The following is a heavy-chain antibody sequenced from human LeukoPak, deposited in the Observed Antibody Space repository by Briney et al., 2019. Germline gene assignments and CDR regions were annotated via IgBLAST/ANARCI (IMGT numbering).Heavy chain of an antibody. CDR3: ARGRRLGAIDPFDY. CDR2: IYYSGST. V-gene: IGHV4-59*01. J-gene: IGHJ4*02. Sequence: PSETLSLTCTVSGGSISSYYWSWIRQPLGKGLEWIGYIYYSGSTNFNPSLKSRVTISVDTSKNQFSLKLSSVTAADTAVYYCARGRRLGAIDPFDYWGQGTLVTVSS. CDR1: GGSISSYY. D-gene: IGHD1-26*01.